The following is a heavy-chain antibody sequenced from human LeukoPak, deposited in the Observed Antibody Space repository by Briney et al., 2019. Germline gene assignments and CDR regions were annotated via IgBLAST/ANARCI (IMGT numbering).Heavy chain of an antibody. J-gene: IGHJ5*02. CDR3: ARHVGYCSSTSCSPRFDP. D-gene: IGHD2-2*01. Sequence: GESLKISCKGSGYGFTSYSISWVRQMPGKGLEWMGRIDPSDSYTNYSPSFQGHVTISADKSINTAYLQWSSLKASDTAMYYCARHVGYCSSTSCSPRFDPWGQGTLVTVSS. V-gene: IGHV5-10-1*01. CDR1: GYGFTSYS. CDR2: IDPSDSYT.